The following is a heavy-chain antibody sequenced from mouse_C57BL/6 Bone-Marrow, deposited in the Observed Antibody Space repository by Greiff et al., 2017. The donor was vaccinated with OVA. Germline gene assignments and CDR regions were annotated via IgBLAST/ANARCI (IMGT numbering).Heavy chain of an antibody. V-gene: IGHV1-78*01. Sequence: VQLQQSDAELVKPGASVKISCKVSGYTFTDHTIHWMKQRPEQGLEWIGYIYPRDGSTKYNEKFKGKATLTADKSSSTAYMQLNSLTSEDSAVYFCARRGAYYSNLYAMDYWGQGTSVTVSS. CDR1: GYTFTDHT. CDR2: IYPRDGST. CDR3: ARRGAYYSNLYAMDY. J-gene: IGHJ4*01. D-gene: IGHD2-5*01.